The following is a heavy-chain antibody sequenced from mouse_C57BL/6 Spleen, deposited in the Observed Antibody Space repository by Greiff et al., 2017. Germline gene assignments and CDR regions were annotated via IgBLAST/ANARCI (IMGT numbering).Heavy chain of an antibody. V-gene: IGHV2-2*01. CDR1: GFSLTSYG. CDR3: ARNTIVTYYYAMDY. J-gene: IGHJ4*01. D-gene: IGHD2-5*01. CDR2: IWSGGST. Sequence: QVHVKQSGPGLVQPSQSLSITCTVSGFSLTSYGVHWVRQSPGKGLEWLGVIWSGGSTDYNAAFISRLSISKDNSKSQVFFKMNSLQADDTAIYYCARNTIVTYYYAMDYWGQGTSVTVSS.